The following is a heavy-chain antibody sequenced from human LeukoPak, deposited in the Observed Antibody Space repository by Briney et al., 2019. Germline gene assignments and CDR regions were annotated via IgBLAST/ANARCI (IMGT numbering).Heavy chain of an antibody. CDR2: IHSDGSNK. D-gene: IGHD3-22*01. CDR1: GFTFSSYA. Sequence: GGSLRLSCAASGFTFSSYAMHWVRQAPGKGLEGVAFIHSDGSNKHYADSVKGRFTISRENSKNTLYLQMNSLRAEDTAVYHCAKGSKVVLITRDHYKDVWGKGTTVTISS. CDR3: AKGSKVVLITRDHYKDV. V-gene: IGHV3-30*02. J-gene: IGHJ6*03.